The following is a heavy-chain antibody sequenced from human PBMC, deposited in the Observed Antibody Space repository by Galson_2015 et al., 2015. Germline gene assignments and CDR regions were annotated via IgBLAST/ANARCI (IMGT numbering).Heavy chain of an antibody. Sequence: SETLSLTCTVSGGSISSSSYYWGWIRQPPGKGLEWIGYIYYSGSTYYNPSLKSRVTVSVDTSKNQFSLKLSSVTAADTAVYYCARSYNSGRWGAGDFDLWGRGTLVTVSS. CDR3: ARSYNSGRWGAGDFDL. J-gene: IGHJ2*01. V-gene: IGHV4-39*01. CDR1: GGSISSSSYY. D-gene: IGHD6-19*01. CDR2: IYYSGST.